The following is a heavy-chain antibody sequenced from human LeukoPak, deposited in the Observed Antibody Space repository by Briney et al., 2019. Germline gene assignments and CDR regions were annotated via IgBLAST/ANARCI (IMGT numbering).Heavy chain of an antibody. Sequence: ASVKVSCKASGYTFTSYDINWVRQATGQGLEWMGWMNPNSGNTGYAQKFQGRVTIARNTSITTAYMELSSLRSEDTAVYYCARGLGYCSGGSCYRFGFDIWGQGTTVTVSS. CDR3: ARGLGYCSGGSCYRFGFDI. D-gene: IGHD2-15*01. J-gene: IGHJ3*02. CDR2: MNPNSGNT. CDR1: GYTFTSYD. V-gene: IGHV1-8*03.